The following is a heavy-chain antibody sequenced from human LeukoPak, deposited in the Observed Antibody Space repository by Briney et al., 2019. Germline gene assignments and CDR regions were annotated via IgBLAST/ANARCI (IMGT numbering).Heavy chain of an antibody. D-gene: IGHD4-17*01. CDR2: IYYRGST. CDR3: AGGTPYGDYGPDY. V-gene: IGHV4-59*01. CDR1: GGSISSYY. Sequence: SETLSLTCTVAGGSISSYYWSWIRHPPGKGLEWSGYIYYRGSTNYHPSLKSRVTISVDTSKNQFSLKLNSVTAADTAVYYCAGGTPYGDYGPDYWGEGTLVTVSS. J-gene: IGHJ4*02.